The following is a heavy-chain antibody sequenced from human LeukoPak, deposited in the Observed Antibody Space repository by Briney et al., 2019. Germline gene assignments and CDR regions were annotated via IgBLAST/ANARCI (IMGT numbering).Heavy chain of an antibody. CDR2: IIPILGIA. CDR1: GGTFSSYA. CDR3: ARDDRGRRGYSYGYEVDY. Sequence: SVKVSCKASGGTFSSYAISWVRQAPGQGLEWMGRIIPILGIANYAQKFQGRVAITADKSTSTAYMELSSLRSEDTAVYYCARDDRGRRGYSYGYEVDYWGQGTLVTVSS. V-gene: IGHV1-69*04. D-gene: IGHD5-18*01. J-gene: IGHJ4*02.